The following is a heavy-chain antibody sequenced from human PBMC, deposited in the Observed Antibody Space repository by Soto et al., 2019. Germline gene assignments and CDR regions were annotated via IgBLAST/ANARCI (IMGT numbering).Heavy chain of an antibody. CDR2: ISRDGSST. CDR3: ARSRNGAVPDSSNI. Sequence: QVQVVESGGRVVQPGGSLRLSCEGSGFTFSHFAMHWVRQAPGGGLEWVAVISRDGSSTYYGDSVKGRFTVSRDNAKISVFLSMTSLRADDTAVFYCARSRNGAVPDSSNIWGQGTLVTVSS. J-gene: IGHJ1*01. CDR1: GFTFSHFA. V-gene: IGHV3-30-3*01. D-gene: IGHD4-4*01.